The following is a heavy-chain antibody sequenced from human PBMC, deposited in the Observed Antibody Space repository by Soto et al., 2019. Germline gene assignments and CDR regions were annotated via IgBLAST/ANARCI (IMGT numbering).Heavy chain of an antibody. D-gene: IGHD4-17*01. CDR1: SGSVSSSNW. Sequence: SETLSLTCAVSSGSVSSSNWWSWVRQPPGKGLEWIGEIYHSGSTNYNPSLKSRVTISVDKSKNQFSLKLSSVTAADTAVYYCARAGGENGYYYYMDVWGKGTTVTVSS. CDR3: ARAGGENGYYYYMDV. V-gene: IGHV4-4*02. J-gene: IGHJ6*03. CDR2: IYHSGST.